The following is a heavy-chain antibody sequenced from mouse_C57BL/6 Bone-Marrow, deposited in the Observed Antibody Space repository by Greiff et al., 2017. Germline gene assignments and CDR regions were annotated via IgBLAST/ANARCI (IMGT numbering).Heavy chain of an antibody. CDR3: ASGVLRSYWYFDV. CDR2: INHNNGGT. V-gene: IGHV1-22*01. D-gene: IGHD1-1*01. CDR1: GYTFTDYN. Sequence: EVQLQQSGPELVKPGASVKMSCKASGYTFTDYNMHWVKQSHGKSLEWIGYINHNNGGTSYNQKFKGKATLTVNKSSSTAYMELRSLTSEDSAVYYCASGVLRSYWYFDVWGTGTTFTVSS. J-gene: IGHJ1*03.